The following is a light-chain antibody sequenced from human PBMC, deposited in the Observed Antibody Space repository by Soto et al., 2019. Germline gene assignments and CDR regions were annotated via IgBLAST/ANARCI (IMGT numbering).Light chain of an antibody. Sequence: DVQMSQSPSSLSASVGDRVTITCRASQRISTYLHWFQQKPGKAPKLLIYAASNLQSGVPSRFSGSGSGTDFALTISSLQHEDFETYYCQQSYSTLRTFGQGTKVDIK. CDR1: QRISTY. CDR2: AAS. J-gene: IGKJ1*01. V-gene: IGKV1-39*01. CDR3: QQSYSTLRT.